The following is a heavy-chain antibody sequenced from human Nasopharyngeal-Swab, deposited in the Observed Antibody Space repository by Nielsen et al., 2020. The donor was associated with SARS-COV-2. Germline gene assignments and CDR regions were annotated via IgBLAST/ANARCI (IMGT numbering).Heavy chain of an antibody. Sequence: SVRVSCKASGFTFTSSAVQWVRQARGQRLEWIGWIVVGSGNTNYAQKFQERVTITRDMSTSTAYMELSSLRSEDTAVYYCSAGGTGAARPYYYYGMDVWGQGTTVTVSS. V-gene: IGHV1-58*01. J-gene: IGHJ6*02. CDR3: SAGGTGAARPYYYYGMDV. D-gene: IGHD6-6*01. CDR1: GFTFTSSA. CDR2: IVVGSGNT.